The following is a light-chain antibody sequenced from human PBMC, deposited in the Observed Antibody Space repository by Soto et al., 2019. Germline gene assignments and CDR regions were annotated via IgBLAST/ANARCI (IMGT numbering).Light chain of an antibody. CDR3: SSHTNSSIYV. CDR2: DVS. Sequence: QSVLTQPASVSGSPGQSITISCTGTSSDVGGSNYVSWYQQHPGKAPKLMIYDVSNRPSGVSNRFSGSKSGNTASLTISGLQAEDEAAYYCSSHTNSSIYVFGTGTKVTVL. V-gene: IGLV2-14*03. CDR1: SSDVGGSNY. J-gene: IGLJ1*01.